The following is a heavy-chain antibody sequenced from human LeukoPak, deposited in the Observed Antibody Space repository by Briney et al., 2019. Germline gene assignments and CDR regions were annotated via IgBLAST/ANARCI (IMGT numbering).Heavy chain of an antibody. J-gene: IGHJ6*02. Sequence: ASVKVSCKASGYTFTGYYIHWVRQAPGQGPEWMGWINPNSGGTNCTQKFQGRVTMTRDTSISTAYMELSRLTSDDTAVYYCARPPHYYYGMDAWGQGTTIIVSS. CDR2: INPNSGGT. CDR3: ARPPHYYYGMDA. CDR1: GYTFTGYY. V-gene: IGHV1-2*02.